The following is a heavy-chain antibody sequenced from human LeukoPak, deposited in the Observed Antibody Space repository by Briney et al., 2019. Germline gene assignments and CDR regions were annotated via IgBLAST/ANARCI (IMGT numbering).Heavy chain of an antibody. CDR3: AKQLTMVRGVIIKYYYYMGV. J-gene: IGHJ6*03. V-gene: IGHV3-23*01. D-gene: IGHD3-10*01. CDR1: GFTFSSYA. CDR2: ISGSGGST. Sequence: PGGSLRLSCAASGFTFSSYAMSWVRQAPGKGLEWVSAISGSGGSTYYADSVKGRFTISRDNSKNTLYLQMNSLRAEDTAVYYCAKQLTMVRGVIIKYYYYMGVWGKGTTVTVSS.